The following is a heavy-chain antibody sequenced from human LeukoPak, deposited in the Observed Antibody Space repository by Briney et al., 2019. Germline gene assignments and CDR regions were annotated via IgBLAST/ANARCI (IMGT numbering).Heavy chain of an antibody. CDR2: IYGGHVT. CDR1: GFIVSGNY. CDR3: ARGLYNSYWFFH. Sequence: QPGGSLRLTCAASGFIVSGNYMSWVRQAPGKGLEWISIIYGGHVTSYADSVKGRFTISRDDSENTLYLQMNNLRVEDTALYYCARGLYNSYWFFHWGQGTLVTVSS. V-gene: IGHV3-53*01. D-gene: IGHD6-6*01. J-gene: IGHJ5*02.